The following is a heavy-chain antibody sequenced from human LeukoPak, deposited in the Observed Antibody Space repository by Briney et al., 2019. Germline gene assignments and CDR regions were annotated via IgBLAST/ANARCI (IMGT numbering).Heavy chain of an antibody. CDR1: GYTFTGYY. Sequence: ASVKVPCKASGYTFTGYYMHWVRQAPGQGLEWMGWINPNSGGTNYAQKFQGRVTMTRDTSISTAYMELSRLRSDDTAVYYCARDADGQYARSSGFDFDFWGQGTLVTVSS. V-gene: IGHV1-2*02. CDR2: INPNSGGT. D-gene: IGHD3-22*01. J-gene: IGHJ4*02. CDR3: ARDADGQYARSSGFDFDF.